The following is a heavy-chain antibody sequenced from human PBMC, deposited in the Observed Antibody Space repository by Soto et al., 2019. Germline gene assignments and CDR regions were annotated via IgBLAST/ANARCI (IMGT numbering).Heavy chain of an antibody. D-gene: IGHD2-8*01. Sequence: QVQLVESGGGVVQPGRSLRLSCAASEFTFNRHAMHWVRQAPGTGLEWVAVISHDGRIKYYADSVEGRFTISRDNSMNTLDLQMNSLRAEDTAIDFWARVSGHVYATLHGPFDYWGQGTLVTVAS. CDR3: ARVSGHVYATLHGPFDY. CDR1: EFTFNRHA. V-gene: IGHV3-30*04. CDR2: ISHDGRIK. J-gene: IGHJ4*02.